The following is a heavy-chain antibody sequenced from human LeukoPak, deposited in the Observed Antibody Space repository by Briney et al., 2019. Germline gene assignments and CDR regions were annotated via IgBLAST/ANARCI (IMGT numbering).Heavy chain of an antibody. CDR1: GGSISSYY. CDR2: IYNTGST. J-gene: IGHJ4*02. Sequence: SETLSLTCTVSGGSISSYYWSWIRQPPGKGLEWIAYIYNTGSTNYNPSLKSRVTISVHTSKNQFSLKLSSVTAADTAVYYCARIGPRWPAYYFDYWGQGTLVTVSS. CDR3: ARIGPRWPAYYFDY. V-gene: IGHV4-59*01. D-gene: IGHD4-23*01.